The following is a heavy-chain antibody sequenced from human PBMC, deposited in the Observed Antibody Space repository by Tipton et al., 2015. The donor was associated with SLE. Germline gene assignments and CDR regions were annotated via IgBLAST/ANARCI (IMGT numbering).Heavy chain of an antibody. CDR1: GGSISSGSYY. V-gene: IGHV4-39*07. CDR3: ARVLTVVPAANVYMDV. CDR2: TNHSGST. J-gene: IGHJ6*03. Sequence: TLSLTCTVSGGSISSGSYYWSWIRQPPGKGLEWIGETNHSGSTNYNPSLKSRVTISVDTSKNQFSLKLSSVTAADTAVYYCARVLTVVPAANVYMDVWGKGTTVTVSS. D-gene: IGHD2-2*01.